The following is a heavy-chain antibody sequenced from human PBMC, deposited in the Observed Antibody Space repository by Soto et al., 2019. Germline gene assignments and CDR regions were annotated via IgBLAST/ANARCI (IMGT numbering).Heavy chain of an antibody. V-gene: IGHV3-23*01. Sequence: SGGSLRLSCAASGFTFSSYAMSWVRRAPGKGLEWVSAISGSGGSTYYADSVKGRFTISRDNSKNTLYLQMNSLRAEDTAVYYCAKDSFDCSGGSCFNGGFDYWGQGTLVTVSS. CDR2: ISGSGGST. CDR3: AKDSFDCSGGSCFNGGFDY. CDR1: GFTFSSYA. D-gene: IGHD2-15*01. J-gene: IGHJ4*02.